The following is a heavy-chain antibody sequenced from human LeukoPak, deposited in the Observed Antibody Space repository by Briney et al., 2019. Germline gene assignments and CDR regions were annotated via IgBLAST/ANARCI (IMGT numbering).Heavy chain of an antibody. V-gene: IGHV4-34*01. D-gene: IGHD6-13*01. CDR1: GGSIGTYY. J-gene: IGHJ4*02. CDR2: INHSGST. CDR3: ARGVAVEAAVDY. Sequence: SETLSLTCTVSGGSIGTYYWSWIRQSPGKGLEWIGEINHSGSTNYNPSLKSRVTISVDTSKNQFSLKLSSVTAADTAVYYCARGVAVEAAVDYWGQGTLVTVSS.